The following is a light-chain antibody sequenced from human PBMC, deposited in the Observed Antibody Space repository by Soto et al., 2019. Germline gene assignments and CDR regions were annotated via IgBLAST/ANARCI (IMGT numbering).Light chain of an antibody. CDR1: QSVSSN. V-gene: IGKV3-15*01. CDR2: GAS. Sequence: EIVMTQSPATLSVSPGERATLSCRASQSVSSNLAWYQQKPGQAPRLLIYGASTRATGIPARFSGSGSGTDFTLTISSLQSEDFAVYYCQKYNIWPRTFGQGTKVEGK. J-gene: IGKJ1*01. CDR3: QKYNIWPRT.